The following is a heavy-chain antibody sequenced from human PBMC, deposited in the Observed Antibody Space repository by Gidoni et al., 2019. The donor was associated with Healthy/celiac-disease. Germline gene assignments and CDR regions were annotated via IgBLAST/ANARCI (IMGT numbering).Heavy chain of an antibody. CDR3: AKDRYCSSTSCPVPYYYYYYGMDV. Sequence: EVQLLESGGGLVQPGGSLRLSCAASGFTFSSYAMSWVRQAPGKGLEWVSAISGSGGSTYYADSVKGRFTISRDNSKNTLYLQMNSLRAEDTAVYYCAKDRYCSSTSCPVPYYYYYYGMDVWGQGTTVTVSS. D-gene: IGHD2-2*01. CDR1: GFTFSSYA. CDR2: ISGSGGST. V-gene: IGHV3-23*01. J-gene: IGHJ6*02.